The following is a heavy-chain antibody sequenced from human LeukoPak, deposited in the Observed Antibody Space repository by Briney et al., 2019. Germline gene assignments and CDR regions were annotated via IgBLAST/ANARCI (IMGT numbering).Heavy chain of an antibody. Sequence: GGSLRLSCAASGFTFSDYYMSWIRQAPGKGLEWVSYISSSGSIIYYADSVKGRFTISRDNAKNSLFLQMKSLRVEDTAVYYCAGSGSPGDYWGQGTLVTVSS. V-gene: IGHV3-11*01. CDR1: GFTFSDYY. J-gene: IGHJ4*02. D-gene: IGHD3-10*01. CDR3: AGSGSPGDY. CDR2: ISSSGSII.